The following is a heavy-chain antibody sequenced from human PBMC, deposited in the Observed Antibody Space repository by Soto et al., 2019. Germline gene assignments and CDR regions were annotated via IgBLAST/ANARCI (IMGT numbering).Heavy chain of an antibody. Sequence: QVQLVQSGAEVKKPGSSVKVSCKASGGTFSSYTISWGRQAPGQGLEWMGRIIPILGIANYAQKFQGRVTITADKSTSTAYMELSSLRSEDTAVYYCARAPSGWAFDYWGQGTLVTVSS. CDR1: GGTFSSYT. V-gene: IGHV1-69*02. CDR2: IIPILGIA. D-gene: IGHD6-19*01. CDR3: ARAPSGWAFDY. J-gene: IGHJ4*02.